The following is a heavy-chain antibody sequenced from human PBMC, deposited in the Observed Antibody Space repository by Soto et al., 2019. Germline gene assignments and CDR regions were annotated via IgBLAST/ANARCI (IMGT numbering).Heavy chain of an antibody. J-gene: IGHJ4*02. V-gene: IGHV4-59*01. CDR2: IYYRGNG. Sequence: QVQLQESGPGLVKPSETLSLTCTDSGGSINNYYWSWFRQPPGKGLEWIGSIYYRGNGNNNPSLXSXLXXSVDTSRNQFSLKLSSVTAADTAIYYCVRANYFDFWGQGTLVTVSS. CDR1: GGSINNYY. CDR3: VRANYFDF.